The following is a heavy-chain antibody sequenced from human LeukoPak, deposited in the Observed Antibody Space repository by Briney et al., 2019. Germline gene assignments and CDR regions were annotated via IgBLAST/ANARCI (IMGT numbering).Heavy chain of an antibody. J-gene: IGHJ6*03. Sequence: SETLSLTCTVSSDSISSYSWNWIRQPPGKGLEWIGYTYYNGSTKNNPSLRSRVSISVDTSKNQFSLQLSSVTAADTAVYYCARATRTKKRGYSYYYSYYCYMDVWGKGTTVTVSS. CDR2: TYYNGST. V-gene: IGHV4-59*01. CDR1: SDSISSYS. CDR3: ARATRTKKRGYSYYYSYYCYMDV. D-gene: IGHD5-18*01.